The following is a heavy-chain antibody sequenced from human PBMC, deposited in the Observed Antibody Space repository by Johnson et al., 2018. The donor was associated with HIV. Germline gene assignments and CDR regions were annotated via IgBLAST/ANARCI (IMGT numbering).Heavy chain of an antibody. V-gene: IGHV3-30-3*01. Sequence: QMLLVESGGGVVQPGRSLRVSCAASGFIFSRYVMHRVRQAPGKGLEWGAVVSYDGSNKYNADSVRGRFTISRDKSKNTLCLQMNSLRAEDTAVYECARVTSPVTTARYGAFDIWGQGTTVTVSS. CDR2: VSYDGSNK. D-gene: IGHD4-17*01. CDR3: ARVTSPVTTARYGAFDI. CDR1: GFIFSRYV. J-gene: IGHJ3*02.